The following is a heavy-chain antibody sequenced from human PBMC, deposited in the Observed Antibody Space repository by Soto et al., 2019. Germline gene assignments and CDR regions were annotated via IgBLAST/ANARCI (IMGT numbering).Heavy chain of an antibody. CDR1: GSTFINYH. Sequence: QVQLVQSGGEVKKPGASVTVSCKASGSTFINYHITWVRQAPGQGIEWMAWINIYNGRTDYAQRFKGRVTMTRDTSKSTAYMELRNLGSDDTSVYFCAKSPRGEMATDWGQGTLVTVSS. V-gene: IGHV1-18*01. J-gene: IGHJ4*02. CDR2: INIYNGRT. CDR3: AKSPRGEMATD. D-gene: IGHD5-12*01.